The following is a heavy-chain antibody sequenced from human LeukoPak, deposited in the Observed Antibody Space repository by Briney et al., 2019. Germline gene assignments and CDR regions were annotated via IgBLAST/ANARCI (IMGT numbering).Heavy chain of an antibody. CDR2: IYYSGST. V-gene: IGHV4-61*01. CDR1: GGSVSSGSYY. D-gene: IGHD3-10*01. CDR3: TRHLGYYGSGSYEY. J-gene: IGHJ4*02. Sequence: SETLSLTCTVSGGSVSSGSYYWSWIRQPPGKGLELIGYIYYSGSTNYNPSLKSRVTISIDTSKNQFSLKLSSVIAADTAVYYCTRHLGYYGSGSYEYWGQGTLVTVSS.